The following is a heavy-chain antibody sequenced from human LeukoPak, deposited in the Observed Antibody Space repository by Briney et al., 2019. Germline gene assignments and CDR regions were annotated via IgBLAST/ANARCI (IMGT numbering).Heavy chain of an antibody. CDR2: IYYSGST. D-gene: IGHD5-12*01. CDR1: GGSISSHF. J-gene: IGHJ4*02. CDR3: ARVGYSGYDPYYFDY. Sequence: SETLSLTRTVSGGSISSHFWSWIRQTPGNGLEWIAYIYYSGSTDYNPSLKSRVTISVDTSKNQFSLKLSSVTAADTAVYYCARVGYSGYDPYYFDYWGQGTLVTVSS. V-gene: IGHV4-59*08.